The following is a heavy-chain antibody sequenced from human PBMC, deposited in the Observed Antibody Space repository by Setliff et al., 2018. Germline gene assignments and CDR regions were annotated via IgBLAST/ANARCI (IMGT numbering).Heavy chain of an antibody. CDR2: IIPILGIA. CDR3: AIAYSSSWDFDY. CDR1: GYTFISYA. Sequence: SVKVSCKASGYTFISYAISWVRQAPGQGLEWTGGIIPILGIANYAQKFQGRVTMTEDTSTDTAYMELSSLRSEDTAVYYCAIAYSSSWDFDYWGQGTLVTVSS. D-gene: IGHD6-13*01. V-gene: IGHV1-69*10. J-gene: IGHJ4*02.